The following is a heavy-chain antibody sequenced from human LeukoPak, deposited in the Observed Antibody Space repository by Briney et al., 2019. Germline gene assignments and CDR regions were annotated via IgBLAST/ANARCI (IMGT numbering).Heavy chain of an antibody. CDR3: ARHVGYYDSSGYYFLKLDY. V-gene: IGHV5-10-1*01. CDR1: GYSFTSYW. CDR2: IDPSDSYT. Sequence: GESLKISCKGFGYSFTSYWISWVRQMPGKGLEWMGRIDPSDSYTNYSPSFQGHVTISADKSISTAYLQWSSLKASDTAMYYCARHVGYYDSSGYYFLKLDYWGQGTLVTVSS. J-gene: IGHJ4*02. D-gene: IGHD3-22*01.